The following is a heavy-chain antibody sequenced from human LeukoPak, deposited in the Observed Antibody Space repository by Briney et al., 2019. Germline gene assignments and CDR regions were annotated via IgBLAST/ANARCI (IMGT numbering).Heavy chain of an antibody. D-gene: IGHD6-25*01. CDR1: GYTFTSYF. CDR2: INPRGGST. CDR3: ARVGVTAATADY. V-gene: IGHV1-46*01. Sequence: GASVTVSCKASGYTFTSYFMHWMRQAPGQGPEWMGIINPRGGSTDYSQKFQDRLTMTSDTSTSKVYMELNSLRSEDTAVYFCARVGVTAATADYWGQGTLVTVSS. J-gene: IGHJ4*02.